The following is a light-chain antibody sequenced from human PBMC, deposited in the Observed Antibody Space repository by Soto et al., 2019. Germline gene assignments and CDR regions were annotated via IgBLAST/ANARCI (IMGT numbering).Light chain of an antibody. Sequence: QSVLTQPSSASGTPGQRVTISCSGSSSNIGSNYVYWYQQLPGTAPKLLIYRNNQRPSGVPDRFSGSKSGTSASLAISGLRSEDEADYYCAAWDDSLSVLFGGGTKLTVL. V-gene: IGLV1-47*01. CDR1: SSNIGSNY. CDR3: AAWDDSLSVL. J-gene: IGLJ2*01. CDR2: RNN.